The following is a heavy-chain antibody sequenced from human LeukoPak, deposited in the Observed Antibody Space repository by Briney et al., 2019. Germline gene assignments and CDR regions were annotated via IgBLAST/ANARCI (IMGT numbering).Heavy chain of an antibody. CDR2: VNADGGNT. J-gene: IGHJ6*03. V-gene: IGHV3-23*01. CDR1: GFTFDNYR. D-gene: IGHD6-19*01. Sequence: PGGSLRLSCAASGFTFDNYRMSWVRQAPGKGLEWVSTVNADGGNTYYADSVKGRFTISRDNSKSTLILQMNSLRAEDTAVYYCARENIAVAVRPGGYYYYYMDVWGKGTTVTVSS. CDR3: ARENIAVAVRPGGYYYYYMDV.